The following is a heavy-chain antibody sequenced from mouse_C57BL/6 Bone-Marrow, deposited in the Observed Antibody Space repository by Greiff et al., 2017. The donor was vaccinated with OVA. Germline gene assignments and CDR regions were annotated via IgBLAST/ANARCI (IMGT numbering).Heavy chain of an antibody. CDR2: INPSSGYT. V-gene: IGHV1-4*01. CDR1: GYTFTSYT. Sequence: QVQLQQSGAELARPGASVKMSCKASGYTFTSYTMHWVKQRPGQGLEWIGYINPSSGYTKYNQKFKDKATLTADKSSSTAYMQLSSLTSEDSAVYYCARYDYDVRAMDYWGQGTSVTVSS. D-gene: IGHD2-4*01. CDR3: ARYDYDVRAMDY. J-gene: IGHJ4*01.